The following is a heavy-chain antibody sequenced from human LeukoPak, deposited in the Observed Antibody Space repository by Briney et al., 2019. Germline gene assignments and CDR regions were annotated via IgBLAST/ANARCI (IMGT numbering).Heavy chain of an antibody. V-gene: IGHV4-34*01. CDR1: GGSFRGYY. CDR3: ARDSGMVRFAGP. J-gene: IGHJ5*02. CDR2: INHSGST. D-gene: IGHD3-10*01. Sequence: SETLSLTCAVYGGSFRGYYWSWLRQPPGKGLDWIGEINHSGSTNYNPSLKSRVTISVDTSKNQFSLKLSSVTAANTAVYYCARDSGMVRFAGPWGQGTLVTVSS.